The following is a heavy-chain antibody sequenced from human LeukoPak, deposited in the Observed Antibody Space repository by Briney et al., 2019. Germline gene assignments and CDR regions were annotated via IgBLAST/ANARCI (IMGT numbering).Heavy chain of an antibody. CDR3: ARDRGGAAAGEFDY. D-gene: IGHD6-13*01. CDR2: IYYSGST. CDR1: GGSISSGDYY. V-gene: IGHV4-30-4*01. J-gene: IGHJ4*02. Sequence: SETLSLTCSVSGGSISSGDYYWSWIRQPPGKGLEWIGYIYYSGSTYYNPSLKSRVTISVDTSKNQFSLKLSSVTAADTAVYYCARDRGGAAAGEFDYWGQGTLVTVSS.